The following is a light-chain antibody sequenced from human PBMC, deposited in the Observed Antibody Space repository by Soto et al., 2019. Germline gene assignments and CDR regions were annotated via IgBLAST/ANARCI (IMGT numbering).Light chain of an antibody. V-gene: IGKV3-11*01. Sequence: EIVLTQSPATLSLSPGERATLSCRASQSVGSYLAWYQQKPGQAPRLLIYATSNSATGIPGWFRGSGSATDFTLTISSLEPADLAVYSCQQRTNWLFTFGPGTKVDIK. CDR2: ATS. J-gene: IGKJ3*01. CDR1: QSVGSY. CDR3: QQRTNWLFT.